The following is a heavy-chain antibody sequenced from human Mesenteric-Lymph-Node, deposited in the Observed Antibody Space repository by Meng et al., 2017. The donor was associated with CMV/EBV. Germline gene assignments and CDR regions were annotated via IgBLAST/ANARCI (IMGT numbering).Heavy chain of an antibody. D-gene: IGHD3-10*01. CDR1: GYTFTDYF. CDR2: INPNSGGT. V-gene: IGHV1-2*06. CDR3: ASYTDYYGSGSKFDY. Sequence: SGYTFTDYFMHWVRQAPVQGLGWMGRINPNSGGTDSAQKFQGRVTMTRDTSISTAYMELSGLRSDDTAVYYCASYTDYYGSGSKFDYWGQGTLVTVSS. J-gene: IGHJ4*02.